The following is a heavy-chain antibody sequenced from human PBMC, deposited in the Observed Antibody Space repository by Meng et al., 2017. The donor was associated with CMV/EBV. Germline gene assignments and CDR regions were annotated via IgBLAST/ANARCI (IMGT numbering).Heavy chain of an antibody. J-gene: IGHJ6*02. CDR1: GFTFSSYW. D-gene: IGHD6-19*01. CDR3: ATDSIAVAAPYYYGMDV. CDR2: IKQDGSEK. Sequence: ESLKISCAASGFTFSSYWVGWVRPAPGKGLEWVANIKQDGSEKDYVDSVKGRFTISRDKDKNSLYLQMNSLRAEDTAVYYCATDSIAVAAPYYYGMDVWGQGTTVTVSS. V-gene: IGHV3-7*01.